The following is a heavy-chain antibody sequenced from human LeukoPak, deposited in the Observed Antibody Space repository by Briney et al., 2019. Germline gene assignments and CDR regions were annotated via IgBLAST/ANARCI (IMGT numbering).Heavy chain of an antibody. D-gene: IGHD4-17*01. J-gene: IGHJ3*02. CDR1: GFTFSDYT. CDR2: ISSGGTYK. V-gene: IGHV3-21*01. CDR3: ARPTTVTTISADAFDI. Sequence: GGSLRLSCAASGFTFSDYTMNWVRQAPGKGLEWVSSISSGGTYKYYADSVKGRFNISRDNAQNSLYLQMNSLRAEDSSVYYCARPTTVTTISADAFDIWGRGTMVTVSA.